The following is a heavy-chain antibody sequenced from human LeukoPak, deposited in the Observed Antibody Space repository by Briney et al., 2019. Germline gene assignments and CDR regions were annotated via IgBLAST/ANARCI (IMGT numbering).Heavy chain of an antibody. CDR3: ARDGSSGYYYYYGMDV. Sequence: PSETLSLTCTVSGGSISSYYWSWIRQPAGKGLEWIGRIYTSGSTNYNPSLKSRVTMSVDTSKNQFSPKLSSVTAADTAVYYCARDGSSGYYYYYGMDVWGQGTTVTVSS. J-gene: IGHJ6*02. V-gene: IGHV4-4*07. CDR2: IYTSGST. CDR1: GGSISSYY. D-gene: IGHD3-22*01.